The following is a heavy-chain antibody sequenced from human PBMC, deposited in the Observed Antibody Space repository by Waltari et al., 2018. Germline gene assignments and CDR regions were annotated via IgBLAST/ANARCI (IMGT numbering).Heavy chain of an antibody. CDR1: GDSIRSGGYS. Sequence: QVQLQESGPGLVKPSQTLSPTCIVSGDSIRSGGYSWTWIRQPPGKDLEWVGIIHHRGSTSYNPSLKKRVTIESDTSKNEFSLRLTSMTAADTAVYYCARGILGATANSYYHHGMDVWGQGTAVTVSS. J-gene: IGHJ6*02. D-gene: IGHD3-3*01. V-gene: IGHV4-31*03. CDR2: IHHRGST. CDR3: ARGILGATANSYYHHGMDV.